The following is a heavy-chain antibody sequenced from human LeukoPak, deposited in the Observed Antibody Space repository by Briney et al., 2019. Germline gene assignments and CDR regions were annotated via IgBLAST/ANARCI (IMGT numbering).Heavy chain of an antibody. Sequence: PGGSLRLSCVGSGFTLSIYWVYWIRQSPGKGLLWVARINPDGSIADYTDSVKGRFTISRDNVKNTLYLQMNSLRAEDTAVYYCVREGFFDYWGQGALVTVSS. CDR1: GFTLSIYW. CDR3: VREGFFDY. V-gene: IGHV3-74*01. J-gene: IGHJ4*02. CDR2: INPDGSIA.